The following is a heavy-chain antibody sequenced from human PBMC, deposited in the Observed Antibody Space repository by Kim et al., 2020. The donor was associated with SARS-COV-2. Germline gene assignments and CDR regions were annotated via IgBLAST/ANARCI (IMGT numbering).Heavy chain of an antibody. CDR3: ARDISITMIAEYDAVDI. J-gene: IGHJ3*02. D-gene: IGHD3-22*01. Sequence: EKDRFTISRNNAKNTLYLQMNGLRDEETAVYYCARDISITMIAEYDAVDIWGQGTMVTVSS. V-gene: IGHV3-11*06.